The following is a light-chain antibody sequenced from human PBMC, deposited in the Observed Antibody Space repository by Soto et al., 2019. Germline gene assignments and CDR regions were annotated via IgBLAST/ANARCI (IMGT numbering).Light chain of an antibody. J-gene: IGKJ1*01. V-gene: IGKV1-5*03. CDR1: QSISNW. CDR2: KAT. Sequence: DIQMTQSPSTLSASVGDRVTITCRASQSISNWLAWYQQKPGRAPKLLIYKATRLQSGVSSRFSGSASGTEFALTISSLQPDDFATYYCQRYNSNSRTFGQGTKVEIK. CDR3: QRYNSNSRT.